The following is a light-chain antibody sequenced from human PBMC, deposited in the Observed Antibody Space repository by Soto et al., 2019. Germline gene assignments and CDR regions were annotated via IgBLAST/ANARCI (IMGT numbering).Light chain of an antibody. CDR3: QQYGSSPPIT. J-gene: IGKJ5*01. CDR1: HSVTSSY. CDR2: GAS. Sequence: EIVLTQSPGTLSLSPGESDTLSCRASHSVTSSYLAWYQQKPGQAPRLLIYGASSRATGIQDRFSGSGSGTDFTLTISRLEPEDCAVYYCQQYGSSPPITFGQGTRREIK. V-gene: IGKV3-20*01.